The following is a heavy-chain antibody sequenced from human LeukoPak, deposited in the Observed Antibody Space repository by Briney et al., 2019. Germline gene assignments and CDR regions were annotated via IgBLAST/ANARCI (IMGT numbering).Heavy chain of an antibody. CDR2: IYTTGTT. Sequence: PYETLSLTCTVSLRSLSSYYWGWVRQPPGKGLEGIGRIYTTGTTHYNPSLKTRVTMSVDTSTNHFSLNLRSMTAADPAVYYCGRQGYTASYFFLDYWSQGPLVTVS. V-gene: IGHV4-4*07. CDR3: GRQGYTASYFFLDY. J-gene: IGHJ4*02. D-gene: IGHD1-26*01. CDR1: LRSLSSYY.